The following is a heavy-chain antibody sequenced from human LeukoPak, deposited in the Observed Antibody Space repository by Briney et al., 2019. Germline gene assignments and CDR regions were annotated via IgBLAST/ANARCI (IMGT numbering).Heavy chain of an antibody. J-gene: IGHJ3*01. CDR2: ISSSSSSI. Sequence: PGGSLRLSCAASRFTFSTYSMNWVRQAPGKGLEWVSYISSSSSSIYYADSVKGRFIISRDDSKNTVYLQMNSLTVDDTAMYYCARGPDPVVRGPRRAFDLWGQGTMVTVSS. CDR3: ARGPDPVVRGPRRAFDL. CDR1: RFTFSTYS. V-gene: IGHV3-48*01. D-gene: IGHD3-10*01.